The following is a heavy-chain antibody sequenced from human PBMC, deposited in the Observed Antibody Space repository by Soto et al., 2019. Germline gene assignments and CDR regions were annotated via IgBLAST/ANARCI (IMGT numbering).Heavy chain of an antibody. CDR1: SFTSYW. CDR3: AREYESSPTD. J-gene: IGHJ4*02. Sequence: SFTSYWIGWIRQPPGKGLEWIASIYYSGSTYYNPSLKSRATISVDTSKNQFSLKLTSVTAADTAVYYCAREYESSPTDWGQGTLVTVSS. D-gene: IGHD6-13*01. CDR2: IYYSGST. V-gene: IGHV4-39*02.